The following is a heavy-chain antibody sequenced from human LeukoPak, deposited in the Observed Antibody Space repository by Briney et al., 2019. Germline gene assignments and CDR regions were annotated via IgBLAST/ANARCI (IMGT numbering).Heavy chain of an antibody. Sequence: GASVTVSFKASGYTFTDYYMHWVRQAPGQGVEWMGWINPNSGGTNYAQKFQGRVTMTRDTSISTAYMELSRLRSDDTAVYYCARGSGGEFDYWGQGTLVTVSS. V-gene: IGHV1-2*02. CDR3: ARGSGGEFDY. D-gene: IGHD3-10*01. J-gene: IGHJ4*02. CDR1: GYTFTDYY. CDR2: INPNSGGT.